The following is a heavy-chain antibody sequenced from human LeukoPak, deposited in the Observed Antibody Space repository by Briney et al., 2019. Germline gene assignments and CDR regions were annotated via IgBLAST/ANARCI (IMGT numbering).Heavy chain of an antibody. V-gene: IGHV3-20*04. CDR2: INWNGGST. J-gene: IGHJ6*03. D-gene: IGHD5-18*01. CDR3: ARDRGYSYGLWDDYYYMDV. Sequence: GGSLRLSCPASGFTFDDYGMNWVRQAPGKGLEWVSGINWNGGSTAYADSVKGRFTISRDNAKNSLYLQMNSLRAEDTAVYYCARDRGYSYGLWDDYYYMDVWGKGTTVTISS. CDR1: GFTFDDYG.